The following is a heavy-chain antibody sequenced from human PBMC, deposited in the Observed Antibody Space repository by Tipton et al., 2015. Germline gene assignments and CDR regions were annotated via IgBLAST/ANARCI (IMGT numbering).Heavy chain of an antibody. Sequence: TLSLTCDVSGYSISSGYYWGWIRQPPGKGLEWIGYIQYSGSTNYNPSLKSRVTTSVDTSKNQFSLRLSSVTAADTAVYYCARHTVTTEFDVFDIWGQGTRVTVSS. D-gene: IGHD4-17*01. CDR2: IQYSGST. CDR3: ARHTVTTEFDVFDI. V-gene: IGHV4-38-2*01. J-gene: IGHJ3*02. CDR1: GYSISSGYY.